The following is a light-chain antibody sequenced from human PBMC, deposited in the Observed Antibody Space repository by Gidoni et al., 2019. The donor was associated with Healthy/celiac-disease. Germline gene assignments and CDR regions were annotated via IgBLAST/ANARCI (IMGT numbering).Light chain of an antibody. J-gene: IGKJ4*01. CDR3: QQRSNLPLT. CDR1: QSVSSY. Sequence: EIVLTQSPATLSLSPGERATLSCRASQSVSSYLACYQQKPGQAPRLLIYDASNRATGIPARFSGSGSGTAFTLTISSLEPEDFAVYYCQQRSNLPLTFGGGTKVEIK. V-gene: IGKV3-11*01. CDR2: DAS.